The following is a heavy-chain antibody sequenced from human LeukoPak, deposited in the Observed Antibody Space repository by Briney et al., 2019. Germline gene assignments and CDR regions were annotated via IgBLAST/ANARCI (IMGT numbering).Heavy chain of an antibody. D-gene: IGHD2-2*01. J-gene: IGHJ6*04. CDR1: GGSISSYY. Sequence: SETLSLTCTVSGGSISSYYWSWIRQPPGKGLEWIGYIYYSGSINYNPSLKSRVTISVDTSKNQFSLKLSSVTAADTAVYYCARDRYQLLFMDVWGKGTTVTISS. V-gene: IGHV4-59*01. CDR3: ARDRYQLLFMDV. CDR2: IYYSGSI.